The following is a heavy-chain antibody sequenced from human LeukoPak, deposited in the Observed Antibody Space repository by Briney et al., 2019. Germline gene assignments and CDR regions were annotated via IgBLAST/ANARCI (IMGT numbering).Heavy chain of an antibody. CDR2: IYYSGST. CDR3: ARERPRKSNFDY. J-gene: IGHJ4*02. V-gene: IGHV4-39*07. Sequence: KASETLSLTCTVSGGSISSSSYYWGWIRQPPGKGLEWIGSIYYSGSTYYNPSLKSRVTISVDTSKNQFSLKLSSVTAADTAVYYCARERPRKSNFDYWGQGTLVTVSS. CDR1: GGSISSSSYY.